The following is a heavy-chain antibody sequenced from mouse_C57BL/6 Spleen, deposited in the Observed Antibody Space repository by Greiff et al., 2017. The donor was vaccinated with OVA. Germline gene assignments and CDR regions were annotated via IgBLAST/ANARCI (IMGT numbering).Heavy chain of an antibody. V-gene: IGHV1-80*01. J-gene: IGHJ1*03. CDR1: GYAFSSYW. CDR2: IYPGDGAT. Sequence: QVQLQQSGAELVKPGASVKISCKASGYAFSSYWMNWVKQRPGKGLEWIGQIYPGDGATNYNGKFKGKATLTADKSSSTAYMKLSRLTSEDSAVYVCARGWATMVTTKGEGDFDVWGKGTTVTVSA. CDR3: ARGWATMVTTKGEGDFDV. D-gene: IGHD2-2*01.